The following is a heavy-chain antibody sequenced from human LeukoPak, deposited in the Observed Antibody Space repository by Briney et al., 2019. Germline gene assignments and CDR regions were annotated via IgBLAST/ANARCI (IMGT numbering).Heavy chain of an antibody. CDR3: ARGSYSYGFLYGDY. Sequence: SETLSLTCTVSGGSISSYHWSWIRQPAGKGLEWIGHININEGPKYNPSLRSRVTMSADTSRNQYSLKLSSVTAADTAVYYCARGSYSYGFLYGDYWGQGTLVTVSS. J-gene: IGHJ4*02. D-gene: IGHD5-18*01. CDR2: ININEGP. CDR1: GGSISSYH. V-gene: IGHV4-4*07.